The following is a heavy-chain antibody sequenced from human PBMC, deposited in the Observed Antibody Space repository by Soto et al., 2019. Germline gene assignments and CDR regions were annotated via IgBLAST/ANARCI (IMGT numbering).Heavy chain of an antibody. CDR2: ISGSGGST. CDR3: AKFQYSSSGRDWFDP. D-gene: IGHD6-6*01. Sequence: GGSLRLSCAASGFTFSSYAMSWVRQAPGKGLEWVSAISGSGGSTYYADSVKGRFTISRDNAKNTLYLQMNSLRAEDTAVYYCAKFQYSSSGRDWFDPWGQGTLVTVSS. V-gene: IGHV3-23*01. CDR1: GFTFSSYA. J-gene: IGHJ5*02.